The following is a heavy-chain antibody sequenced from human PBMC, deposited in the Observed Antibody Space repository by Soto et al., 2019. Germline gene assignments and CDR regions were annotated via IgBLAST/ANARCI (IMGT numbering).Heavy chain of an antibody. Sequence: SVKVSCKASGGTFNGHSFSWVRQAPGQGLEWMGSIIPMFNTSTYAQRFQGRVTVTADESTTTAYMDLSSLTSEDTAVYYCTSDDTVLVGADSAFDIWGQGTMVTVSS. CDR2: IIPMFNTS. CDR1: GGTFNGHS. J-gene: IGHJ3*02. D-gene: IGHD4-17*01. V-gene: IGHV1-69*13. CDR3: TSDDTVLVGADSAFDI.